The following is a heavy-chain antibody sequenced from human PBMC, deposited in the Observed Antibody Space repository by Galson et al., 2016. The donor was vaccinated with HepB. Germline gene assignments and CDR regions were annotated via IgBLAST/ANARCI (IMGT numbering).Heavy chain of an antibody. J-gene: IGHJ3*02. CDR2: IKWNSGNV. Sequence: SLRLSCAAYGFTFDDYAMHWVRQAPGRGLEWVSGIKWNSGNVGYAGSVKGRFTISRDNAKNSLYLQMNSLRAEDTALYYCAKDIGGWDYGEDDFFDIWGQGTMVTVSS. CDR3: AKDIGGWDYGEDDFFDI. V-gene: IGHV3-9*01. D-gene: IGHD4-17*01. CDR1: GFTFDDYA.